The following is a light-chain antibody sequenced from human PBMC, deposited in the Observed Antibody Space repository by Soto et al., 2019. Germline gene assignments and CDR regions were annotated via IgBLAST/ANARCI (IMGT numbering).Light chain of an antibody. J-gene: IGKJ4*01. CDR2: GAS. CDR1: QSVSSIY. CDR3: RQYCSSPPLT. Sequence: EIVLTQSPGTLSLSPGERATLSCRAGQSVSSIYLAWCQQKPGRAARRLIYGASSRATGITDRFSGSGSGTDFTITISRLEHEEDGVYYCRQYCSSPPLTFGGGTKVDI. V-gene: IGKV3-20*01.